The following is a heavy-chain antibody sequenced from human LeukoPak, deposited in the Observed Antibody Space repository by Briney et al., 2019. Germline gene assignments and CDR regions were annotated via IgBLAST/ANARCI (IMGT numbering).Heavy chain of an antibody. CDR1: GYTFTNYY. J-gene: IGHJ3*01. V-gene: IGHV1-46*01. D-gene: IGHD3-22*01. Sequence: ASVKVPCKASGYTFTNYYIHWARQAPGEGLEWMGIMNPNLGSTTYPQKFQGRVTMTRDTSTNTVYMQLSSLHSEDTAIYYCARGGGGSDASGYFRSDGFDVWGQGTMVTVSS. CDR3: ARGGGGSDASGYFRSDGFDV. CDR2: MNPNLGST.